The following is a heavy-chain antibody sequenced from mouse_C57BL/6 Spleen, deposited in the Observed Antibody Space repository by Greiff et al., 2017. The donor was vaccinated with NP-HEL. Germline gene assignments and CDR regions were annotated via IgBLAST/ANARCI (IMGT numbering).Heavy chain of an antibody. CDR2: ISYDGSN. CDR3: ARDRDSDYAMDY. J-gene: IGHJ4*01. Sequence: VQLVESGPGLVKPSQSLSLTCSVTGYSITSGYYWNWIRQFPGNKLEWMGYISYDGSNNYNPSLKNRISITRDTSKNQFFLKLNSVTTEDTATYYCARDRDSDYAMDYWGQGTSVTVSS. D-gene: IGHD2-12*01. CDR1: GYSITSGYY. V-gene: IGHV3-6*01.